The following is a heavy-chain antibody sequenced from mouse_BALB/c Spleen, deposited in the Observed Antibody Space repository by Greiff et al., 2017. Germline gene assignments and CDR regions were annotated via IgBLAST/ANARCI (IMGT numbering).Heavy chain of an antibody. CDR1: GYSITSDYS. J-gene: IGHJ2*01. CDR2: IHYSGST. CDR3: RSPADSYFDY. V-gene: IGHV3-1*02. Sequence: VQLKESGPDLVKPSQSLSLTCTVTGYSITSDYSWHWIRQFPGNKLEWMGYIHYSGSTNYNPSLKSRISITRDTSKNQFFLQLNSVTTEDTATSYHRSPADSYFDYWGQGTTLTVSA.